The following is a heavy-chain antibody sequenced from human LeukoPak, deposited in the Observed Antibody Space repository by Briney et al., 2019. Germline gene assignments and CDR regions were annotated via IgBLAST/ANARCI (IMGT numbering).Heavy chain of an antibody. Sequence: GGSLRLSCAASGFTVSSNYMSWVRQAPGKGLEWVSVIYSGGSTYYADSVKGRFTISRDNSKNTLYLQMNSLRAEDTAVYYCARGTSIVVVPAALDYWGQGTLVTVSS. CDR1: GFTVSSNY. CDR2: IYSGGST. J-gene: IGHJ4*02. CDR3: ARGTSIVVVPAALDY. D-gene: IGHD2-2*01. V-gene: IGHV3-53*01.